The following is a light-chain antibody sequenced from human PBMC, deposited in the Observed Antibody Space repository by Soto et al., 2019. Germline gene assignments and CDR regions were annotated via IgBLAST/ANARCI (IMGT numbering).Light chain of an antibody. CDR1: QTIKNR. CDR3: QQYNNSYT. CDR2: AAS. V-gene: IGKV1-5*01. J-gene: IGKJ2*01. Sequence: DIPMTQSPSTLSASVGDRVTITCRASQTIKNRLAWYQHKAGTVPKLLIYAASTLESGVPSRFSGSGSGTEFNLTINSLQPEDFTTYYCQQYNNSYTFGQGTKLDIK.